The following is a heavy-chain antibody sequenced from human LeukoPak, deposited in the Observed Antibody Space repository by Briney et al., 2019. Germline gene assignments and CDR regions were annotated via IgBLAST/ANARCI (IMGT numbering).Heavy chain of an antibody. CDR1: GFTFSSYE. CDR2: ISSSGSTI. Sequence: GGSLRLSCAASGFTFSSYEMNWVRQVPGKGLEWVSYISSSGSTIYYADSVKGRFTISRDNAKNSLYLQMNSLRAEDTAVYYCARELTTVLVLDYWGQGTLVTVSS. J-gene: IGHJ4*02. V-gene: IGHV3-48*03. CDR3: ARELTTVLVLDY. D-gene: IGHD4-11*01.